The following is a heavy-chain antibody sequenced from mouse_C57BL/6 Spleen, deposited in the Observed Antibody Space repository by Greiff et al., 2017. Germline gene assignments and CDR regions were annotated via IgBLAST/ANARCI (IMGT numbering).Heavy chain of an antibody. J-gene: IGHJ4*01. D-gene: IGHD3-1*01. V-gene: IGHV3-1*01. CDR3: AKGARPYYAMDY. CDR1: GYSITSGYD. Sequence: EVQLVESGPGMVKPSPSLSLTCTVTGYSITSGYDWHWIRHFPGNKLEWMGYISYSGSTNYNPSLKSRISITHDTSTNHFFLKLRSVTTEDTATYYCAKGARPYYAMDYWGQGTSVTVSS. CDR2: ISYSGST.